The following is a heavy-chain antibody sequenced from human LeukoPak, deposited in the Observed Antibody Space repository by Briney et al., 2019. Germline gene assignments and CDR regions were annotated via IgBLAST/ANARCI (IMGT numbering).Heavy chain of an antibody. CDR3: ARERYFDY. V-gene: IGHV3-30*04. CDR2: ISYDGSNK. J-gene: IGHJ4*02. Sequence: PGGSLRLPCAASGFTFSSYAMHWVRQAPGKGLEWVAVISYDGSNKYYADSVKGRFTISRDNSKNTLYLQMNSLRAEDTAVYYCARERYFDYWGQGTLVTVSS. CDR1: GFTFSSYA.